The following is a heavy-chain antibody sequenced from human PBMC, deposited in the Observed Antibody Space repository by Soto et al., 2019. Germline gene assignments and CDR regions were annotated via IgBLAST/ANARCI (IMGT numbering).Heavy chain of an antibody. CDR2: IYDGGSA. J-gene: IGHJ5*02. CDR3: ARDKYCSGGSCRKNWFDP. D-gene: IGHD2-15*01. CDR1: GGSISSSY. Sequence: SETLSLTCTVSGGSISSSYWSWIRQPPGKGLEWLAYIYDGGSANYNPSLKSRATISLDMSKNQFSLKVTSVTAADTAVYYCARDKYCSGGSCRKNWFDPWGQGTLVTVSS. V-gene: IGHV4-59*01.